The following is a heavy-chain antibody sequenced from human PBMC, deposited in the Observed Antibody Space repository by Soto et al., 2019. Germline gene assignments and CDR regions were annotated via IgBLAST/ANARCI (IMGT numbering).Heavy chain of an antibody. Sequence: SETLSLTCTVSGGSISSYYWSWIRQPPGKGLEWIGYIYYSGSTNYNPSLKSRVTISVDTSKNQFSLKLSSVTAADTAVYYCTRDNFYYYYMDVWGKGTTVTVSS. CDR3: TRDNFYYYYMDV. J-gene: IGHJ6*03. CDR1: GGSISSYY. V-gene: IGHV4-59*01. CDR2: IYYSGST.